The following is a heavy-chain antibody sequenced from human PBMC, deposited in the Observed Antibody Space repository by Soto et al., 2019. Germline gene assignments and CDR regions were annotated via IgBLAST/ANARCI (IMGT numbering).Heavy chain of an antibody. CDR2: ISAYNGNT. J-gene: IGHJ3*02. V-gene: IGHV1-18*04. CDR1: GYTFTSYG. D-gene: IGHD3-22*01. Sequence: VKVSCKACGYTFTSYGISWVGQVPGQGREWMGWISAYNGNTNYAQKLQGRVTMTTDTSTSTAYMELRSLRSDDTAVYYCAREGRYSSGYYHLDAFDICAHLKMVTVS. CDR3: AREGRYSSGYYHLDAFDI.